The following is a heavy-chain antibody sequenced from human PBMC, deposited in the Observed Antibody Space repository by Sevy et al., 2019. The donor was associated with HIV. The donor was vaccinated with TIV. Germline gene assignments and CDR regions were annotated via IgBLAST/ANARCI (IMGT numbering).Heavy chain of an antibody. CDR3: ARHLRSSDFDY. J-gene: IGHJ4*02. CDR1: GGSISSESYF. CDR2: IYYSGRT. Sequence: SETLSLTCTVSGGSISSESYFWGWIRQPPGKGLEWIGSIYYSGRTYYHPSLKSRVTISVDTSKNQFSLKLSSVTAADTAVYYCARHLRSSDFDYWGQGTLVTVSS. V-gene: IGHV4-39*01. D-gene: IGHD1-26*01.